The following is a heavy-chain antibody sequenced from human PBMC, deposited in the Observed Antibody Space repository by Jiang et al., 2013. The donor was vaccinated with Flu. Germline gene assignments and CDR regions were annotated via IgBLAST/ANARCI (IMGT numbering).Heavy chain of an antibody. CDR2: INHSGST. J-gene: IGHJ3*02. D-gene: IGHD5-24*01. CDR1: GGSFSGYY. CDR3: ASIRDGYTDPIDAFDI. Sequence: LLKPSETLSLTCAVYGGSFSGYYWSWIRQPPGKGLEWIGEINHSGSTNYNPSLKSRVTISVDTSKNQFSLKLSSVTAADTAVYYCASIRDGYTDPIDAFDIWGQGTMVTVSS. V-gene: IGHV4-34*01.